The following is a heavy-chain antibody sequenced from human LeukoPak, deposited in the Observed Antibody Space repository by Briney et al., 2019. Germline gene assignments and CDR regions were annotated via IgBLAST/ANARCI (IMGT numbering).Heavy chain of an antibody. V-gene: IGHV3-23*01. D-gene: IGHD2/OR15-2a*01. Sequence: GGSLRLSCAASGFTFSSYAMSWDRQAPGKGLEWVSAISGSGGSTYYADSVKGRFTISRDNSKNTLYLQMNSLRAEDTAVYYCAKTPVYYPINYWGQGTLVTVSS. CDR2: ISGSGGST. J-gene: IGHJ4*02. CDR1: GFTFSSYA. CDR3: AKTPVYYPINY.